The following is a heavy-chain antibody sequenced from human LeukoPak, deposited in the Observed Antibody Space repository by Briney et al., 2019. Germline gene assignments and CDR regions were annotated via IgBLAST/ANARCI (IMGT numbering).Heavy chain of an antibody. J-gene: IGHJ4*02. CDR1: GFTFSSYW. D-gene: IGHD3-22*01. CDR3: ARRYHSSGYYRYHYFDY. V-gene: IGHV3-7*01. Sequence: GGSLRLSCAASGFTFSSYWMSWVRQAPGKGLEWVANIKQDGSEKYYVDSVKGRFTISRDNAKNSLYLQMNSLRAEDTAVYYCARRYHSSGYYRYHYFDYWGQGTLVTVSS. CDR2: IKQDGSEK.